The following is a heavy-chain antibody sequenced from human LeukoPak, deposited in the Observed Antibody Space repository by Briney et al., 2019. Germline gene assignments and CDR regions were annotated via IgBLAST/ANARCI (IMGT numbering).Heavy chain of an antibody. J-gene: IGHJ4*02. CDR3: ARDMTTVTFRVFDY. Sequence: SETQSLTCTVSGYSISSGYYWGWIRQPPGKGLEWIGSIYHSGSTYYNPSLKSRVTISVDTSKNQFSLKLSSVTAADTAVYYCARDMTTVTFRVFDYWGQGTLVTVSS. CDR1: GYSISSGYY. V-gene: IGHV4-38-2*02. D-gene: IGHD4-11*01. CDR2: IYHSGST.